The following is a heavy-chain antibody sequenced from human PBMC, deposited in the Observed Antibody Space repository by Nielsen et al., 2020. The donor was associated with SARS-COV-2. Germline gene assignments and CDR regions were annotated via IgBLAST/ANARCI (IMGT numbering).Heavy chain of an antibody. J-gene: IGHJ4*02. V-gene: IGHV3-33*01. CDR2: IWYDGSNK. Sequence: GESLKISCAASGFTFSSYGMHWVRQAPGKGLEWVAVIWYDGSNKYYADSVKGRFTISRDNYKNTLYLQMNSLRAEDTAVYYCARAPDYGFDYWGQGTLVTVSS. D-gene: IGHD4-17*01. CDR1: GFTFSSYG. CDR3: ARAPDYGFDY.